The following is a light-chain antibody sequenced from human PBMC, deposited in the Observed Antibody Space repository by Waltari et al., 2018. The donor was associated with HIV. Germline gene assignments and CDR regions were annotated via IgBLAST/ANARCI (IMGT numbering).Light chain of an antibody. CDR2: YDT. CDR1: NIEYKS. V-gene: IGLV3-21*04. J-gene: IGLJ3*02. Sequence: SYVLTQPPSVSLAPGKTVNITCGGSNIEYKSVHWYQQKTGRAPKLLIFYDTDRPSGIPQRISGSNSGDTATLTIRRVGPGDEADYFCQVWDSSTDHVVFGGGTKLTVL. CDR3: QVWDSSTDHVV.